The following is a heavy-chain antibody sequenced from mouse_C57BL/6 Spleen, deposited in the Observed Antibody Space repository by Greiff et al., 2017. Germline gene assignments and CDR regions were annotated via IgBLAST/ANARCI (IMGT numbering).Heavy chain of an antibody. CDR3: TRDYDKGYAMDY. V-gene: IGHV6-3*01. J-gene: IGHJ4*01. CDR1: GFTFSNYW. D-gene: IGHD2-4*01. Sequence: DVHLVESGGGLVQPGGSMKLSCVASGFTFSNYWMNWVRQSPEKGLEWVAQIRLKSDNYATHYAESVKGRFTISRDDSKSSVYLQMNNLRAEDTGIYYCTRDYDKGYAMDYWGQGTSVTVSS. CDR2: IRLKSDNYAT.